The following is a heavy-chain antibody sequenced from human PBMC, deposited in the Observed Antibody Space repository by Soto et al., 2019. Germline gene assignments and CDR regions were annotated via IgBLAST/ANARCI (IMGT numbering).Heavy chain of an antibody. Sequence: SETLSLTCTVSGGSISSSGSYWGWIRQPPGKGLEWIGTVSYSGSTYYNPSFNSRVAISLDTSKNQFSLNLGSVTATDTALYYCTRRYSYGSGKYAVDVWGHGTTVTVS. V-gene: IGHV4-39*01. CDR3: TRRYSYGSGKYAVDV. CDR2: VSYSGST. CDR1: GGSISSSGSY. J-gene: IGHJ6*02. D-gene: IGHD3-10*01.